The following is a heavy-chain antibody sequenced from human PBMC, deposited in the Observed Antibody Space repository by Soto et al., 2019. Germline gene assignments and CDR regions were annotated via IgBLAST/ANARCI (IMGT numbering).Heavy chain of an antibody. D-gene: IGHD7-27*01. J-gene: IGHJ4*02. CDR1: GFSFSISP. CDR3: ARDPKTSGGQHWAFNYFDS. Sequence: GSLRLSCAASGFSFSISPMHWVRQAPGKGPEWVALISYDGTNKFYADSVKGRFTISRNNSKSTLYLQVDSLRPEDAAVYYCARDPKTSGGQHWAFNYFDSWGQGALVTVSS. V-gene: IGHV3-30-3*01. CDR2: ISYDGTNK.